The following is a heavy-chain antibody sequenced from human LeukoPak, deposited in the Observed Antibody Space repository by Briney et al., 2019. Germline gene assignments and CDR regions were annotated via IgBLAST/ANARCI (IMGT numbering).Heavy chain of an antibody. D-gene: IGHD5-12*01. Sequence: SETLSLTCTVSGGSISSSSYYWGWIRQPPGKGLEWIGSIYYSGSTYYNPSLKSRVTISVDTSKDQFSLKLSSVTAADTAVYYCARTDSNLIVATQPFDYWGQGTLVTVSS. V-gene: IGHV4-39*01. J-gene: IGHJ4*02. CDR1: GGSISSSSYY. CDR3: ARTDSNLIVATQPFDY. CDR2: IYYSGST.